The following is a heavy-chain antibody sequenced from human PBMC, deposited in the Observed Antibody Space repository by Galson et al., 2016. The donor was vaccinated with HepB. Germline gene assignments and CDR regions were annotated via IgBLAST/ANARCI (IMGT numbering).Heavy chain of an antibody. D-gene: IGHD3-22*01. CDR2: ISYDGSYK. J-gene: IGHJ4*02. V-gene: IGHV3-30*18. CDR3: AKDLADYYDSTGYYTGLDY. Sequence: SLRLSCAASGFTFSSYGMHWVRQAPGKGLEWVAVISYDGSYKYYADSVKGRFTISRDNSKNTLYMQMNSLRAEDMAVYYCAKDLADYYDSTGYYTGLDYWAREPWSPSPQ. CDR1: GFTFSSYG.